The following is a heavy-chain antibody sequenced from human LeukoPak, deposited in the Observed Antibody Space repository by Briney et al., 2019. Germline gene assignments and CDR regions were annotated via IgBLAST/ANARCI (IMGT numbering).Heavy chain of an antibody. Sequence: PGGSLRLSCAASGFSFTSYAMTWVRQAPGKGLQWVSTISGDGDNTFYADSVKDRFTISRDNSRNTVSLQMSSLRAEDTAVYYCAKEVGHCSGGACAEHFDYWGQGTVVTVSS. CDR3: AKEVGHCSGGACAEHFDY. CDR1: GFSFTSYA. J-gene: IGHJ4*02. D-gene: IGHD2-15*01. CDR2: ISGDGDNT. V-gene: IGHV3-23*01.